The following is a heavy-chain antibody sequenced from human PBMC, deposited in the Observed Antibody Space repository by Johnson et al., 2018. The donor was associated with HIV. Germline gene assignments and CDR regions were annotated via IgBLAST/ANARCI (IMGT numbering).Heavy chain of an antibody. CDR3: ARESIFGVVIYAFDI. J-gene: IGHJ3*02. V-gene: IGHV3-20*04. CDR2: STWNGGRI. D-gene: IGHD3-3*01. Sequence: VQLVESGGGVVRPGGSLRLSCAASGFTFDDYGMSWVRQVPGKGLEWVSHSTWNGGRIGYADSVKGRFTISRDNAKNSLYLQMNSLRAEDTGLYYCARESIFGVVIYAFDIWGQGTMVTVSS. CDR1: GFTFDDYG.